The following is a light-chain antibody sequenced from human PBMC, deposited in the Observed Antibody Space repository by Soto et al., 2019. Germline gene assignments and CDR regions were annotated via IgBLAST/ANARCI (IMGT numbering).Light chain of an antibody. CDR1: SSDVGAYDF. CDR3: CSYGGSYPYV. V-gene: IGLV2-11*01. Sequence: QSALTQPRSVSGSPGQSVTISCTGTSSDVGAYDFVSWYQQHPGKAPKLMTYDVSARPSGVPDRFSGSKSGNTASLTIPGLQAGDEADYYCCSYGGSYPYVFGTGTKVTVL. J-gene: IGLJ1*01. CDR2: DVS.